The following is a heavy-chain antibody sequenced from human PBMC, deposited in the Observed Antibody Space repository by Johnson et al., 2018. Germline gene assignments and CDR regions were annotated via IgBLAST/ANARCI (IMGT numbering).Heavy chain of an antibody. Sequence: VQLVQSGGGLVKPGGSLRLSCAASGFTFSNAWMNWVRQAPGKGLEWVGHIKSKTDGGTTDYAAPVKGNFTISRDDSKNTLYLQMNSQKTEDTAVYYCTSRPSTVTQQRVRGPFSYYHYMDVWGKRTTVTVSS. J-gene: IGHJ6*03. CDR2: IKSKTDGGTT. V-gene: IGHV3-15*07. CDR1: GFTFSNAW. D-gene: IGHD4-11*01. CDR3: TSRPSTVTQQRVRGPFSYYHYMDV.